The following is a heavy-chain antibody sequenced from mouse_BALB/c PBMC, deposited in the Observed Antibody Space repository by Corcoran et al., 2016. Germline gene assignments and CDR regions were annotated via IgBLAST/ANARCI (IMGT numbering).Heavy chain of an antibody. J-gene: IGHJ2*01. CDR1: GFSLSTSGMG. CDR2: IYWDDDK. CDR3: ARRLGGNYLDY. Sequence: QVTLKESGPGILQPSQTLSLTCSFSGFSLSTSGMGVSWIRQPSGKGLEWLAHIYWDDDKRYNPSLKSRLTISKDTSRNQVFLKITSVDTADTATYYCARRLGGNYLDYWGQGTTLTVSS. D-gene: IGHD4-1*01. V-gene: IGHV8-12*01.